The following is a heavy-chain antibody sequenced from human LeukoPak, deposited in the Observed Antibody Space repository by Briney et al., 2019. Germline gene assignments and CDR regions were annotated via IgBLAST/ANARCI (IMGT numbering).Heavy chain of an antibody. V-gene: IGHV4-59*11. J-gene: IGHJ6*03. CDR1: GGSISSHY. Sequence: SETLSLTCTVSGGSISSHYWSWIRQPPGKGLEWIGYIYYSGSTNYNPSLKSRVTISVDTSKNQFSLKLSSVTAADTAVYYCARASLIAGATSYYYYYMDVWGKGTTVTVSS. CDR2: IYYSGST. D-gene: IGHD1-26*01. CDR3: ARASLIAGATSYYYYYMDV.